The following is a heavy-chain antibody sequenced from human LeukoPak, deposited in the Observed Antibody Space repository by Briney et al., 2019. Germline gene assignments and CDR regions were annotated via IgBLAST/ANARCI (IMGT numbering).Heavy chain of an antibody. J-gene: IGHJ4*02. CDR2: IYYNGGT. CDR3: ARFERDTAFFEY. CDR1: GGSFSGYY. V-gene: IGHV4-59*01. Sequence: SETLSLTCAVYGGSFSGYYWSWIRQPPGKGLEWIGYIYYNGGTNYNPSLKNRVAISVDTSKNHFSLKLSSVTASDTAVYYCARFERDTAFFEYWGLGTLVTVSS. D-gene: IGHD5-18*01.